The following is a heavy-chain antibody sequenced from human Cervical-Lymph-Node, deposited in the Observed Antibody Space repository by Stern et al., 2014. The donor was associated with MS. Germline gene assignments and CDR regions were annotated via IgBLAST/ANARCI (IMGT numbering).Heavy chain of an antibody. CDR3: ARVGAVTTYGMDV. J-gene: IGHJ6*02. V-gene: IGHV4-59*01. CDR2: IYYSGSS. CDR1: GGSITSYY. D-gene: IGHD4-17*01. Sequence: VQLEESGPGLVKPSETLSLTCTVSGGSITSYYWSWIRQPPGKGLEWIGYIYYSGSSNYNPSLKSRVTISVDTSKNQFSLKLSSVTAADTAAYYCARVGAVTTYGMDVWGQGTTVTVSS.